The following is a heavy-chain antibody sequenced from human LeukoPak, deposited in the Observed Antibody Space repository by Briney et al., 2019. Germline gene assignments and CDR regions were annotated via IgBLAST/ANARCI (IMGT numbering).Heavy chain of an antibody. Sequence: PSETLSLTCTVSSDSISTYYWHWIRQSPGKGLEWIAFIHCGGSTRYNPSLKGGATISLDTSKDQFSLNLRSLTAADTAMYYCAREWSAFDIWGPGTMVTVS. CDR2: IHCGGST. J-gene: IGHJ3*02. V-gene: IGHV4-59*01. CDR3: AREWSAFDI. CDR1: SDSISTYY. D-gene: IGHD1-26*01.